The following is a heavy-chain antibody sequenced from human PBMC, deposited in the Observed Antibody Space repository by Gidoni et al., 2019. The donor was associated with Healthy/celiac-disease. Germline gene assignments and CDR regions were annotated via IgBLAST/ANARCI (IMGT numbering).Heavy chain of an antibody. CDR2: INHSGST. D-gene: IGHD5-12*01. CDR3: ATKRWLPSYFDY. CDR1: GRSFSGYY. J-gene: IGHJ4*02. V-gene: IGHV4-34*01. Sequence: QAQLQQWGAGLLKPSETLSLTCAVYGRSFSGYYWSWNRQPPGKGLEWIGEINHSGSTNYNPSLKSRVTISVDTSKNQFSLKLSSVTAADTAVYYCATKRWLPSYFDYWGQGTLITVSS.